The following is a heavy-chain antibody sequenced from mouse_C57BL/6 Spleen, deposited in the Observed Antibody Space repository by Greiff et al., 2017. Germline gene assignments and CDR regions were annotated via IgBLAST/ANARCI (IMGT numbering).Heavy chain of an antibody. V-gene: IGHV1-39*01. Sequence: VQLKQSGPELVKPGASVKISCKASGYSFTDYNMNWVKQSHGKSLEWIGVINPDYGTTSYNQKFKGKATLTVDQSTSTAYMQLTSLTSEDSAVYYCARERGLRYFDVWGTGTTVTVSS. CDR2: INPDYGTT. CDR3: ARERGLRYFDV. J-gene: IGHJ1*03. D-gene: IGHD2-13*01. CDR1: GYSFTDYN.